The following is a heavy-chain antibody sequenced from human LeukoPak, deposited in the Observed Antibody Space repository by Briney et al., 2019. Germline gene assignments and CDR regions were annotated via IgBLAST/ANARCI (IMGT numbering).Heavy chain of an antibody. CDR3: ARSGGLQKFDY. CDR1: EFTFSNYA. J-gene: IGHJ4*02. D-gene: IGHD4-11*01. Sequence: HPGGSLRLSCAASEFTFSNYALHWVRQAPGKGLQWVAVISYDGNTIHYADSVKGRFIISRDTSKNTLYLQMNRLRAEDTAVYYCARSGGLQKFDYWGLGTLVTVSS. V-gene: IGHV3-30-3*01. CDR2: ISYDGNTI.